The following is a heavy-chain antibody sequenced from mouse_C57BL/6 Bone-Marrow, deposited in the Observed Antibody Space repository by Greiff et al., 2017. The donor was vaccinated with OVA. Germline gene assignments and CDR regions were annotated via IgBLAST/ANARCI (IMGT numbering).Heavy chain of an antibody. CDR3: ARQSPSYWYFDV. CDR2: ISGGGGNT. J-gene: IGHJ1*03. CDR1: GFTFSSYT. Sequence: EVNLVESGGGLVKPGGSLKLSCAASGFTFSSYTMSWVRQTPEKRLEWVATISGGGGNTYYPASVKGRFTISRDNAKNTLYLQMSSLRSEDTALYYCARQSPSYWYFDVWGTGTTVTVSS. V-gene: IGHV5-9*01.